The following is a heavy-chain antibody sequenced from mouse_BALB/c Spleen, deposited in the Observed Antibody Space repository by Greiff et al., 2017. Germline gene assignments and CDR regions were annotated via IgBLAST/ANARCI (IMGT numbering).Heavy chain of an antibody. J-gene: IGHJ4*01. V-gene: IGHV1S29*02. CDR2: IYPYNGGT. CDR3: ARDSSGYPYYAMDY. D-gene: IGHD3-2*01. Sequence: EVQLQQSGPELVKPGASVKISCKASGYTFTDYNMHWVKQSHGKSLEWIGYIYPYNGGTGYNQKFKSKATLTVDNSSSTAYMELRSLTSEDSAVYYCARDSSGYPYYAMDYWGQGTSVTVSS. CDR1: GYTFTDYN.